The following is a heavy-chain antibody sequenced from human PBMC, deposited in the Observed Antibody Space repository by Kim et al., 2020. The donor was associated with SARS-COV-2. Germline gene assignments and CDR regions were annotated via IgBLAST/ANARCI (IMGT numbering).Heavy chain of an antibody. D-gene: IGHD6-13*01. CDR3: ARDEGAAGYYYGMDV. J-gene: IGHJ6*02. Sequence: VDSVKGRFTISRDNAKNSLYLQMNSLRVEDTAVYYCARDEGAAGYYYGMDVWGQGTTVTVSS. V-gene: IGHV3-7*01.